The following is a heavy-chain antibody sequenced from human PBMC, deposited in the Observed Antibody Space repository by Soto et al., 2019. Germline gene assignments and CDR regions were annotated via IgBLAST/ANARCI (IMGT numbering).Heavy chain of an antibody. V-gene: IGHV1-3*01. Sequence: QVQLVQSGAEVKKPGASVKVSCKASGYTFTSYAMHWVRQAPGQRLEWMGWINAGNGNTKYSQKFQGRVTITRDTSASTAYMELGSLRSEDTAVYYCARDGGEGYCSSTSCYTRGDKHTSFDYWGQGTLVTVSS. CDR2: INAGNGNT. D-gene: IGHD2-2*02. CDR1: GYTFTSYA. J-gene: IGHJ4*02. CDR3: ARDGGEGYCSSTSCYTRGDKHTSFDY.